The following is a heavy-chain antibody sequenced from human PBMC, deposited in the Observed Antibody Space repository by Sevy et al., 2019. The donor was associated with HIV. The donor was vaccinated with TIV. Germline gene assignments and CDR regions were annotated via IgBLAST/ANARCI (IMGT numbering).Heavy chain of an antibody. J-gene: IGHJ6*02. Sequence: GGSLRLSCGASGFSFTRHGMHWIRQAPGKGLEWLAVISNDGSDTQYADSVKGRFTISRDNSKDTLYLQMNNLRLEDTAVYYCANSRGRYDGSSWLYYYSVMDVWGQGTTVTVSS. D-gene: IGHD6-13*01. V-gene: IGHV3-30*18. CDR3: ANSRGRYDGSSWLYYYSVMDV. CDR2: ISNDGSDT. CDR1: GFSFTRHG.